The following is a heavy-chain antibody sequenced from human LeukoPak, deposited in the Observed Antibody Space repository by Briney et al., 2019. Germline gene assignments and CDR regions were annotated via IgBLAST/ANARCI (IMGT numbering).Heavy chain of an antibody. D-gene: IGHD6-13*01. CDR3: ARDPGGSSSWYTKVAYYFDY. V-gene: IGHV1-2*02. Sequence: ASVKVSCKASGYTFTGYYMHWVRQAPGQGLEWMGWINPNSGGTNYAQKFQGRVTMTRDTSISTAYMELSRLRSDDTAVYYCARDPGGSSSWYTKVAYYFDYWGQGTLVTVSS. CDR1: GYTFTGYY. J-gene: IGHJ4*02. CDR2: INPNSGGT.